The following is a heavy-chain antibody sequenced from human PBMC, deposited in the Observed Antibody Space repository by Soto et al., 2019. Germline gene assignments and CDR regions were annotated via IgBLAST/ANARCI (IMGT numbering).Heavy chain of an antibody. V-gene: IGHV3-30-3*01. Sequence: GGSLRLSCAASGFTFSSYAMHWVRQAPGKGLEWVAVISYDGSNKYYADSVKGRFTISRDNSKNTLYLQMNSLRTEDTAVYYCARHKRDLRFLEWSYYFDYWGQGALVTVSS. J-gene: IGHJ4*02. CDR1: GFTFSSYA. D-gene: IGHD3-3*01. CDR2: ISYDGSNK. CDR3: ARHKRDLRFLEWSYYFDY.